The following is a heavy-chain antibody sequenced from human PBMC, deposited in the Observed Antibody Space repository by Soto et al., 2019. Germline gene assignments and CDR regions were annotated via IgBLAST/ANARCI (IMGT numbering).Heavy chain of an antibody. D-gene: IGHD5-18*01. J-gene: IGHJ5*02. CDR1: GGSISSGGYS. Sequence: SETLSLTCAVSGGSISSGGYSWSWIRQPPGKGLEWIGYIYHSGSTYYNPSLKSRVTISVDTSNSQFSLKLSSVTAADTAVYYCAKDSGYNYGYFRWFDPWGQGTLVTVSS. CDR3: AKDSGYNYGYFRWFDP. CDR2: IYHSGST. V-gene: IGHV4-30-2*02.